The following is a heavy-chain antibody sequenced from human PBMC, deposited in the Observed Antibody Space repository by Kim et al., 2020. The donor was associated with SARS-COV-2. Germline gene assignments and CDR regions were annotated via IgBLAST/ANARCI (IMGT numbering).Heavy chain of an antibody. D-gene: IGHD3-10*01. Sequence: VKVSCNASGYTFTGYYMHWVRQAPGQGLEWMGWINPNSGGTNYAQKFQGRVTMTRDTSISTAYMELSRLRSDDTAVYYCARVYYLLRNSVGAPGYWGQGTLVTVSS. CDR3: ARVYYLLRNSVGAPGY. CDR2: INPNSGGT. CDR1: GYTFTGYY. J-gene: IGHJ4*02. V-gene: IGHV1-2*02.